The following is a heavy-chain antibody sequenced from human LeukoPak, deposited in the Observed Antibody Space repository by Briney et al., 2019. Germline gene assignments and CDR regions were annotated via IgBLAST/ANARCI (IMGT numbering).Heavy chain of an antibody. CDR2: IWYDGSNK. Sequence: PGGSLRLSCAASGFTCSSYGMHWVRQAPGKGLEWVAVIWYDGSNKYYADSVKGRFTISRDNSKNTLYLQMNGLRAEDTAVYYCAKDIKAAASPTPGWFDPWGQGTLVTVSS. V-gene: IGHV3-33*06. J-gene: IGHJ5*02. CDR1: GFTCSSYG. D-gene: IGHD6-13*01. CDR3: AKDIKAAASPTPGWFDP.